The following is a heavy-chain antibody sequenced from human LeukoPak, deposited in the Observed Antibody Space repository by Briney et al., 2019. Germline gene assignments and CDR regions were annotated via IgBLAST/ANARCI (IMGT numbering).Heavy chain of an antibody. J-gene: IGHJ2*01. CDR2: ITHSGSP. V-gene: IGHV4-34*01. CDR1: SGSLSGYY. Sequence: PSETLSLTCGVSSGSLSGYYWRWIRQPPGGGLEWLGEITHSGSPNYNPSLKSLVTISGDTSKKQFSLNLKSVTAADTGVYYCARGVDLWGRGTPVTVSS. CDR3: ARGVDL.